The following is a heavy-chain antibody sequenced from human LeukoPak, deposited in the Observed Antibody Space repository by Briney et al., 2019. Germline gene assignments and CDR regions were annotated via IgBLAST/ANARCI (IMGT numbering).Heavy chain of an antibody. CDR3: ARGSGSYDRTGNFYYYMHV. Sequence: SDTLSLTCAVYGGSFSDYSWSWIRQSPGRGLEWIGEIDHSGSTNYNQSLKSRVTISVDTSKNQVSLKLTSVTAADSVVFYCARGSGSYDRTGNFYYYMHVWGKGAMVTVSS. CDR1: GGSFSDYS. D-gene: IGHD3/OR15-3a*01. J-gene: IGHJ6*03. CDR2: IDHSGST. V-gene: IGHV4-34*01.